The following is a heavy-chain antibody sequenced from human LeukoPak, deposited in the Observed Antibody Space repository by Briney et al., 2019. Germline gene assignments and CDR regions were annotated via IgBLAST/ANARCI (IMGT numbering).Heavy chain of an antibody. CDR3: ARRLYGFHAFDI. CDR1: GGSISSYY. V-gene: IGHV4-4*07. D-gene: IGHD3-10*01. J-gene: IGHJ3*02. Sequence: SETLSLTCTVSGGSISSYYWSWIRQPAGKGLEWIGSIYYSGSTYYNPPLKSRVTISVDTSKNQFSLKLSSVTAADTAVYYCARRLYGFHAFDIWGQGTMVTVSS. CDR2: IYYSGST.